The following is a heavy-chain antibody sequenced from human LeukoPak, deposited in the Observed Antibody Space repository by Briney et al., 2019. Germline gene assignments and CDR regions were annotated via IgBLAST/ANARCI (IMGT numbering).Heavy chain of an antibody. Sequence: GASVKVSCKASGYTFTDYYIHWVRQAPGQGLEWMGWINPNTGATNYAQWFQGRVTMTRDTSISTAYMELTRLRSDDTAVYYCARGDDGIAVAATLDWFDLWGQGTLVTVSS. CDR3: ARGDDGIAVAATLDWFDL. J-gene: IGHJ5*02. V-gene: IGHV1-2*02. D-gene: IGHD6-19*01. CDR2: INPNTGAT. CDR1: GYTFTDYY.